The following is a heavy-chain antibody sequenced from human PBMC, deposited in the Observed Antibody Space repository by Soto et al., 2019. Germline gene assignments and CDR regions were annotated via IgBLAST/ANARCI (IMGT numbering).Heavy chain of an antibody. D-gene: IGHD5-18*01. Sequence: TSETLSLTCTVSGGSLSRYYCRWIRQPPGKGLEWVGYIYYSGSTNYNPSLKSRVTISVDTSKNQFSLKLSSVTAADTAVYYCARYSHPGDTAMGRYYYYYYMDVWGKGTTVTVSS. CDR3: ARYSHPGDTAMGRYYYYYYMDV. CDR2: IYYSGST. J-gene: IGHJ6*03. V-gene: IGHV4-59*08. CDR1: GGSLSRYY.